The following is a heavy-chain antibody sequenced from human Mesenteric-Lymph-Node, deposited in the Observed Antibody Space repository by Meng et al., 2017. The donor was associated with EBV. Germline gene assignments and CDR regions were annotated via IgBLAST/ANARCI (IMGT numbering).Heavy chain of an antibody. J-gene: IGHJ4*02. CDR1: GDSSSSSSYY. CDR2: MYYSGST. CDR3: ARVSSGYLDYYFDY. Sequence: QVELQESGPGLVKPAETLSLTCTVSGDSSSSSSYYWGWIRQPPGKGLEWIASMYYSGSTHYDPSLKSRITISLDTSKNQFSLKLSSVTAADTAVYYCARVSSGYLDYYFDYWGQGTLVTVSS. V-gene: IGHV4-39*07. D-gene: IGHD3-22*01.